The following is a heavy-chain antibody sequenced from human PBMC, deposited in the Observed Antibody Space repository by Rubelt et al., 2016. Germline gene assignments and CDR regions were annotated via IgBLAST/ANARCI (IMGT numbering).Heavy chain of an antibody. V-gene: IGHV3-23*01. Sequence: LVQPGGSLRLSCAASGFTFSSYAMSWVRQAPGKGLEWVSAISGSGGSTYYADSVKGRFTITRDNAKSSVYLQMDSLRAEDTAVYYCARDRAGGSFDYWGQGILVTVAS. J-gene: IGHJ4*02. CDR1: GFTFSSYA. D-gene: IGHD3-16*02. CDR3: ARDRAGGSFDY. CDR2: ISGSGGST.